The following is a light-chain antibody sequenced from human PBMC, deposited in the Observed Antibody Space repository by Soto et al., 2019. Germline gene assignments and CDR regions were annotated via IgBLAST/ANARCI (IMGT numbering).Light chain of an antibody. CDR1: QSVYSN. CDR3: QQYNTGPRT. CDR2: STS. Sequence: ETVMTQSPVTLSASPGDRATLSCWASQSVYSNLAWYQQTPGQAPRLLIYSTSTRATGIPARFSGSGSGTEFTLTISSLQSEDFAVYYCQQYNTGPRTVGGGTKVEIK. V-gene: IGKV3-15*01. J-gene: IGKJ4*01.